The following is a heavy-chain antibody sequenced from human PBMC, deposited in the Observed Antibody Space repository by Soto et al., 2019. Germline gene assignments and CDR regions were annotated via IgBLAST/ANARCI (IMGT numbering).Heavy chain of an antibody. V-gene: IGHV5-51*01. CDR2: VYPGDSDT. Sequence: GQAEQLSCKRSGDHFTRYWFGSVGQMPGKGLEWMGIVYPGDSDTRYSPSFQGQVTISADKSISTAYLQWSSLKASDTAMYYCASTKDPGTTTYYYYGMDVWGQGTTVTVSS. CDR3: ASTKDPGTTTYYYYGMDV. J-gene: IGHJ6*02. D-gene: IGHD1-1*01. CDR1: GDHFTRYW.